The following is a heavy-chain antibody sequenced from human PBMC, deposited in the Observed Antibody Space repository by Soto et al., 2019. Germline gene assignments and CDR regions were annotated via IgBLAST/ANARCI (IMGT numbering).Heavy chain of an antibody. CDR1: GGSIISHY. V-gene: IGHV4-59*11. J-gene: IGHJ6*02. CDR3: ARDGREASGMDV. Sequence: AETLSLTCTVSGGSIISHYCIWFRQAPGKGLEWIVHIYYRGSTTYNPSLRSRSTISVDTSNNQFSLKLNSVTTADTAVYYCARDGREASGMDVWGQGTKVTVSS. D-gene: IGHD1-26*01. CDR2: IYYRGST.